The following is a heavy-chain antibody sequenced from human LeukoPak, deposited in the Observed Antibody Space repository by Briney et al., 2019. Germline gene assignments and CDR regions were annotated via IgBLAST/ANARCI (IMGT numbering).Heavy chain of an antibody. J-gene: IGHJ5*02. D-gene: IGHD3-16*01. CDR3: ARTATWGVLTWLDP. Sequence: ASVKVSCKASGYTFSGSYIHWVRQAPGQGLEWMGRINPNSGDTNYAQNFQGRVTMTSDASISTAYMELGKLNSDDTAVYYCARTATWGVLTWLDPWGQGALVTVSS. CDR1: GYTFSGSY. CDR2: INPNSGDT. V-gene: IGHV1-2*06.